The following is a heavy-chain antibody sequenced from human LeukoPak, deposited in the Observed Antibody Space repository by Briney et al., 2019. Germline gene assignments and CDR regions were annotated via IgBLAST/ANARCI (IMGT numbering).Heavy chain of an antibody. CDR3: AADAIPGLRYFDWLQGGFDP. Sequence: SVKVSCKASGFTFTSSAVQWVRQARGQRLEWIGWIVVGSGNTNYAQKFQEGVTITRDMSTSTAYMELSSLRSEDTAVYYCAADAIPGLRYFDWLQGGFDPWGQGTLVTVSS. CDR1: GFTFTSSA. CDR2: IVVGSGNT. J-gene: IGHJ5*02. D-gene: IGHD3-9*01. V-gene: IGHV1-58*01.